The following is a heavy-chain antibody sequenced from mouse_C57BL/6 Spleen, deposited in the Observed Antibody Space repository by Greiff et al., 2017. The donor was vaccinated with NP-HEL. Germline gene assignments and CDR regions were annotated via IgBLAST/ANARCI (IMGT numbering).Heavy chain of an antibody. CDR3: ARLYDYEARFAY. CDR2: IYPGSGST. Sequence: QVHVKQPGAELVKPGASVKMSCKASGYTFTSYWITWVKQRPGQGLEWIGDIYPGSGSTNYNEKFKSKATLTVDTSSSTAYMQLSSLTSEDSAVYYCARLYDYEARFAYWGQGTLVTVSA. D-gene: IGHD2-4*01. CDR1: GYTFTSYW. J-gene: IGHJ3*01. V-gene: IGHV1-55*01.